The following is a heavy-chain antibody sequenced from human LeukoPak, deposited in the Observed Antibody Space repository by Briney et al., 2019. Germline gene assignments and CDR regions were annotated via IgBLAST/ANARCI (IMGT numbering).Heavy chain of an antibody. Sequence: SETLSLTCAVYGGSFSGYYWSWIRQSPGKGLEWIGEINHSGSTNYNPSLKSRVTISVDTSKNQFSLKLSSVTAADTAVYYCARERRTIYYGSGTAKPFDYWGQGTLVTVSS. CDR1: GGSFSGYY. J-gene: IGHJ4*02. CDR2: INHSGST. V-gene: IGHV4-34*01. CDR3: ARERRTIYYGSGTAKPFDY. D-gene: IGHD3-10*01.